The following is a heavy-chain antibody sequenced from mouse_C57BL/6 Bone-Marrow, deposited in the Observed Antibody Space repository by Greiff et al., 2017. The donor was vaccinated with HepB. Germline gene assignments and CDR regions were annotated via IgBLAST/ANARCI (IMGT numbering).Heavy chain of an antibody. V-gene: IGHV1-55*01. CDR3: ARMPGSSYYLDY. D-gene: IGHD1-1*01. Sequence: QVQLRQPGAELVKPGASVKMSCKASGYTFTSYWITWVKQRPGQGLEWIGDFYPGSGSTNYNEKFKSKATLTVDTSSSTAYMQLSSLTSEDSAVYYCARMPGSSYYLDYWGHGTTLTVSS. CDR1: GYTFTSYW. CDR2: FYPGSGST. J-gene: IGHJ2*01.